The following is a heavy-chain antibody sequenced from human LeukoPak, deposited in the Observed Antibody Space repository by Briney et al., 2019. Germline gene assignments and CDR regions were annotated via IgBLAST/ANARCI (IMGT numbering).Heavy chain of an antibody. Sequence: ASVKVSCKASGYTFTGYYMHWVRQAPGQGLEWMGQINPNSGGTNYAQKFQGRVTMTRDTSISTAYMELSRLRSDDTAVYYCARDTLESIAAADRWGQGTMVTVSS. D-gene: IGHD6-13*01. CDR2: INPNSGGT. CDR3: ARDTLESIAAADR. CDR1: GYTFTGYY. J-gene: IGHJ3*01. V-gene: IGHV1-2*06.